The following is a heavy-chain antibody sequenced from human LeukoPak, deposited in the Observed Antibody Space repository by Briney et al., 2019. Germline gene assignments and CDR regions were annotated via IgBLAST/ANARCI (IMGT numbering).Heavy chain of an antibody. CDR2: LDPEEGET. CDR3: AAAVRSGAVVSSVYFQY. CDR1: GYILSELS. V-gene: IGHV1-24*01. D-gene: IGHD2-2*01. J-gene: IGHJ1*01. Sequence: GASVKVSCKVSGYILSELSLHWVRQAPGKGLEWMGGLDPEEGETIYPQKFQGRVTVTEDRSGDTAYMELSSLRSEDTAVYFCAAAVRSGAVVSSVYFQYWGQGTLLTVPS.